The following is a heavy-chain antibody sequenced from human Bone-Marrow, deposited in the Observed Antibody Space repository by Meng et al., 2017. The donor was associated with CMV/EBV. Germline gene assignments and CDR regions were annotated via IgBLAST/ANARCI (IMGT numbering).Heavy chain of an antibody. CDR1: GFFFGSFW. CDR2: IKYDGSEK. Sequence: GESLKISCEASGFFFGSFWMTWVRQAPGKGLEWVANIKYDGSEKSYAESLKGRFTISRDNAKNSLYLQVSSLRVEDTAVYYCARSYGLDVWGQGHTVTGCS. CDR3: ARSYGLDV. J-gene: IGHJ6*01. D-gene: IGHD3-10*01. V-gene: IGHV3-7*01.